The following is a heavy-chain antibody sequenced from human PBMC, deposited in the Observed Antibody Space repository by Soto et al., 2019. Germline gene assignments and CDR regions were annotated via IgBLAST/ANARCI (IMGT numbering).Heavy chain of an antibody. J-gene: IGHJ1*01. CDR1: GGTFSGYA. Sequence: QAQLMQSGAEVKKPGSSVKVSCKASGGTFSGYAISWVRQRPGRGLEWMGGIIPILGITSYAEKFQGRITLAAEESTVTAFMDLRSLISEDTAVYYCARDPRSITGTTSSEDFQYWGPGTLVSVSS. V-gene: IGHV1-69*01. CDR3: ARDPRSITGTTSSEDFQY. CDR2: IIPILGIT. D-gene: IGHD1-20*01.